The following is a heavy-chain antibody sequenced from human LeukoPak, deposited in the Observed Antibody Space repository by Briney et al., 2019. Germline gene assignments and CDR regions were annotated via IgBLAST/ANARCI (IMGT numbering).Heavy chain of an antibody. J-gene: IGHJ4*02. V-gene: IGHV3-15*01. CDR2: IKSRSDGGTT. Sequence: GVSVRLSCAASGFTFSNAWMNWVRQAPGKGLEWVGRIKSRSDGGTTDYVAPVKGRFTISRDDSKHTLYLQVNSLKTEDTAVYYCTTGNWGSFSYWGQGTLVTVSS. D-gene: IGHD7-27*01. CDR3: TTGNWGSFSY. CDR1: GFTFSNAW.